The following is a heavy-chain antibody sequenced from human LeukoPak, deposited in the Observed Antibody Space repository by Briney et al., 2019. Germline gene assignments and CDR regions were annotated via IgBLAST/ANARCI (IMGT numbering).Heavy chain of an antibody. CDR1: GFSFSNYG. CDR2: IVYTGNNK. D-gene: IGHD1-1*01. V-gene: IGHV3-30*02. CDR3: VQWERLPTADY. J-gene: IGHJ4*02. Sequence: GGSLKLSCAASGFSFSNYGIHWVRQAPGKGLEWVAFIVYTGNNKYYADSVKGRFTISRDNSKNTLYLQMSSLTAEDTAVYYCVQWERLPTADYWGQGTLVTVSS.